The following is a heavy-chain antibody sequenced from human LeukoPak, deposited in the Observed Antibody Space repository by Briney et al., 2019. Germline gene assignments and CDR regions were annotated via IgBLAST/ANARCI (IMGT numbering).Heavy chain of an antibody. D-gene: IGHD4-23*01. CDR3: ARAGSTVVTR. CDR2: IYYSGST. CDR1: GGSISSGGYS. Sequence: PSETLSLTCAVSGGSISSGGYSWSWIRQPPGKGLEWIGYIYYSGSTYYNPSLKSRVTISADTSKNQFSLKLSSVTAADTAVYYCARAGSTVVTRWGQGTLVTVSS. V-gene: IGHV4-30-4*07. J-gene: IGHJ4*02.